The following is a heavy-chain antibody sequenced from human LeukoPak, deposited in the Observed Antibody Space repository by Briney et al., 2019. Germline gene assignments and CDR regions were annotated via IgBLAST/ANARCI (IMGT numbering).Heavy chain of an antibody. J-gene: IGHJ6*03. CDR1: GYTFTSYD. Sequence: ASVKVSCKASGYTFTSYDINWVRQATGQGLEWMGWMNPNSGNKGYAQKFQGRVTMTRNTSISTAYMELSSLRSEDTAVYYCARGRVRVRGVKGYYMDVWGKGTTVTISS. CDR2: MNPNSGNK. D-gene: IGHD3-10*01. V-gene: IGHV1-8*01. CDR3: ARGRVRVRGVKGYYMDV.